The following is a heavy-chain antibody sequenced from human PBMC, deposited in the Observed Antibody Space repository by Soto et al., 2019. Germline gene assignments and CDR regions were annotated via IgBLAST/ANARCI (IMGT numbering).Heavy chain of an antibody. CDR3: AGRGD. CDR1: GGSISSYY. V-gene: IGHV4-59*01. Sequence: QVQLQESGPGLVKPSETLSLTCTVSGGSISSYYWNWIRQPPGKGLEWIGYIYNSGSTNYNPSLKSRVTIPVDTSKNQFSLKLSSVTAADPAIYYCAGRGDWGQGTLVTVSS. J-gene: IGHJ4*02. CDR2: IYNSGST. D-gene: IGHD3-10*01.